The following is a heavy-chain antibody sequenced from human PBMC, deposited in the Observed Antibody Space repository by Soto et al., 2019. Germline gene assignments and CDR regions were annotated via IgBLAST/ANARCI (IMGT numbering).Heavy chain of an antibody. CDR3: ARDLSGYGPFEY. D-gene: IGHD5-12*01. CDR2: IRTYTGDA. CDR1: GYTFTNYC. Sequence: QVHLVQSGGELRNPGASVKVSCKTSGYTFTNYCLAWVRQAPGQGLEWMGWIRTYTGDANYAQKFQGRVTIAADTPTETAYMELRGLRFDDTAVYFCARDLSGYGPFEYWGQGTLVTVSS. J-gene: IGHJ4*02. V-gene: IGHV1-18*01.